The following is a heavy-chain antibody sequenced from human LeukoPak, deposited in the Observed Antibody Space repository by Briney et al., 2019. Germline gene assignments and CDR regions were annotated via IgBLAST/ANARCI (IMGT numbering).Heavy chain of an antibody. CDR3: ARSYSRSSHFDN. CDR1: GDSISNYF. Sequence: SETLSLTCTDSGDSISNYFWSWIRQPPGKGLEWIGYIYTSGSTNYNPSLKSRVTISVDTSENQFSLKLTSVTAADTAVYYCARSYSRSSHFDNWGQGTLVTVSS. V-gene: IGHV4-4*09. D-gene: IGHD6-6*01. J-gene: IGHJ4*02. CDR2: IYTSGST.